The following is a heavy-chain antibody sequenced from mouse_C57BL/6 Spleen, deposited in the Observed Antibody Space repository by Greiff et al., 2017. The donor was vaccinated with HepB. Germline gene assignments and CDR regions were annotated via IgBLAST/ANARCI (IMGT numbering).Heavy chain of an antibody. CDR1: GYTFTSYW. V-gene: IGHV1-69*01. CDR2: IDPSDSYT. D-gene: IGHD1-1*01. CDR3: AREITTVARAMDY. J-gene: IGHJ4*01. Sequence: QVQLKQPGAELVMPGASVKLSCKASGYTFTSYWMHWVKQRPGQGLEWIGEIDPSDSYTNYNQKFKGKSTLTVDKSSSTAYMQLSSLTSEDSAVYYCAREITTVARAMDYWGQGTSVTVSS.